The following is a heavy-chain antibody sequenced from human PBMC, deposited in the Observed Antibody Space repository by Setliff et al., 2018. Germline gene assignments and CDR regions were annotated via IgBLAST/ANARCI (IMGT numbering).Heavy chain of an antibody. J-gene: IGHJ4*02. CDR2: INAGNGNT. V-gene: IGHV1-3*01. D-gene: IGHD3-22*01. Sequence: ASVKVSCKASGYTFTSYAMHWVRQAPGQRLEWMGWINAGNGNTKYSQKFQGRVTITRDTSASTAYMELSSLRSEDTAVYYCARAPAYVGNLMVVVTTEGYYFDSWGQGTLVTVSS. CDR1: GYTFTSYA. CDR3: ARAPAYVGNLMVVVTTEGYYFDS.